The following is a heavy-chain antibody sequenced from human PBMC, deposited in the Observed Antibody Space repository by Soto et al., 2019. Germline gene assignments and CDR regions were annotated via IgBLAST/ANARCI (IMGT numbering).Heavy chain of an antibody. Sequence: TSVKVSCKTSGYTFTNCGLSWVRQAPGQGLECRGWIIAYNGSTNYXXNFQGRVXXTADTARSTGXVELRXGGCDDTAVYYCASGGTRIDSCGQGTLVTVSX. CDR1: GYTFTNCG. D-gene: IGHD3-16*01. CDR2: IIAYNGST. V-gene: IGHV1-18*01. CDR3: ASGGTRIDS. J-gene: IGHJ4*02.